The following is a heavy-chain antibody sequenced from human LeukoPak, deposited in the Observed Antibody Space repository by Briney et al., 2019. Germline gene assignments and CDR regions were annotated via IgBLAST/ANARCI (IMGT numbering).Heavy chain of an antibody. CDR3: ARLHSSGWYFDY. V-gene: IGHV4-59*08. D-gene: IGHD6-19*01. J-gene: IGHJ4*02. CDR1: GGSISSYY. Sequence: SETLSLTCTVSGGSISSYYWSWIPQPPGKGLEWIGYIYYSGSTNYNPSLKSRVTISVDTSKNQFSLKLSSVTAADTAVYYCARLHSSGWYFDYWGQGTLVTVSS. CDR2: IYYSGST.